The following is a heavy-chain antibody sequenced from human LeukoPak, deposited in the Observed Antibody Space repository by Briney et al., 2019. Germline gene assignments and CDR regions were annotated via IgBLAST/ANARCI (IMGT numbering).Heavy chain of an antibody. CDR3: ASFTPYCGGDCYLSRGDY. J-gene: IGHJ4*02. V-gene: IGHV1-2*02. Sequence: GSVKVSCKASGYTFTGYYMHWVRQAPGQGLEWMGWINPNSGGTNYAQKFQGRVTMTRDTSISTAYMELSRLRSDDTAVYYCASFTPYCGGDCYLSRGDYWGQGTLVTVSS. CDR2: INPNSGGT. CDR1: GYTFTGYY. D-gene: IGHD2-21*01.